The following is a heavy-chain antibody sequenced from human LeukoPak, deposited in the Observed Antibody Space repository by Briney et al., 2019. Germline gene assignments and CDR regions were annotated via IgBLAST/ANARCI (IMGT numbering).Heavy chain of an antibody. V-gene: IGHV4-59*01. CDR3: ARDRQEIHRSGGSCYYKYYYYMDV. J-gene: IGHJ6*03. Sequence: SETLSLTCTVSGGSISNYYWSWIRQPPGKGLEWNGYIHYNGSTNYNPSLKSRVTISVDMSKNQFSLNLSSVTAADTAVYYCARDRQEIHRSGGSCYYKYYYYMDVWGKGTTVTISS. CDR2: IHYNGST. D-gene: IGHD2-15*01. CDR1: GGSISNYY.